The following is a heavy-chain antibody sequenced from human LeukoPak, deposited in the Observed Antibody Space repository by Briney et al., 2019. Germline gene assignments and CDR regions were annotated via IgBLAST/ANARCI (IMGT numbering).Heavy chain of an antibody. V-gene: IGHV3-33*06. D-gene: IGHD2-2*01. J-gene: IGHJ6*03. CDR1: GFTFSSYG. CDR2: IWYDGSNK. Sequence: GWSLRLSCAASGFTFSSYGMHWVRQAPGKGLEWVAVIWYDGSNKYYTDSVKGRFTISRDNSKNTLYLQMNSLRAEDTAVYYCAKGPYHTIYYYYYMDVWGKGTTVTVSS. CDR3: AKGPYHTIYYYYYMDV.